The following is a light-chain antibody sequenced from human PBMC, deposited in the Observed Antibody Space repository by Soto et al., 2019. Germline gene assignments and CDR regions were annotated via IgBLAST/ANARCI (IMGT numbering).Light chain of an antibody. V-gene: IGLV2-14*01. CDR2: EVS. J-gene: IGLJ2*01. CDR1: SSDVGGYNY. Sequence: QSDLNQPASVSGSPGQSITISCTGTSSDVGGYNYVSWYQQHPGKAPKLMIYEVSNRPSGVSNRFSGSKSGNTASLTISGLQAEDEADYYCSSYTSSSTLLVFGGGTKLTV. CDR3: SSYTSSSTLLV.